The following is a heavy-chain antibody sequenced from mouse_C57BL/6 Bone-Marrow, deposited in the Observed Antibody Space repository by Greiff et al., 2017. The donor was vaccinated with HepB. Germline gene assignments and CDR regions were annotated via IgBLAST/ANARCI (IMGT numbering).Heavy chain of an antibody. CDR3: AKNGRLTGAWFAY. CDR1: GFSLTSYG. J-gene: IGHJ3*01. V-gene: IGHV2-5*01. CDR2: IWRGGST. Sequence: VKLQQSGPGLVQPSQSLSITCTVSGFSLTSYGVHWVRQSPGKGLEWLGVIWRGGSTDYNAAFMSRLSITKDNSKSQVFFKMNSLQADDTAIYYCAKNGRLTGAWFAYWGQGTLVTVSA. D-gene: IGHD4-1*01.